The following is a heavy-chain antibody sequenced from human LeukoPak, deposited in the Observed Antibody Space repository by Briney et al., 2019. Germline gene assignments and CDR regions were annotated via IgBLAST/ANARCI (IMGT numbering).Heavy chain of an antibody. CDR1: GASFSSYY. D-gene: IGHD2-2*01. Sequence: SETLSLTCTGSGASFSSYYWRWLRQPPGKGLEWIASIFYNGNTKYNPSLMSRVTISVDTSKTQSSLKVTSVTAADTAVYYCARAPRDRGYCGATSCFEYMDVWGRGTTVTISS. CDR2: IFYNGNT. CDR3: ARAPRDRGYCGATSCFEYMDV. V-gene: IGHV4-59*01. J-gene: IGHJ6*03.